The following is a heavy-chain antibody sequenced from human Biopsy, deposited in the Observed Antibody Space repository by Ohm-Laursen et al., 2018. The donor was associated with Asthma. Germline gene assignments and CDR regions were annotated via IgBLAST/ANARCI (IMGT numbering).Heavy chain of an antibody. Sequence: EASVKVSCKASGVSLRNYGLSGYGFSWLRQAPGQGLEWMGWISGYNGDTKFAQNVKGRLSLTTDTSTSTAYMGLRSLTSDDTAVYYCVRDKVVVVPGSKGPTDWFDPWGQGTLVTVSS. CDR3: VRDKVVVVPGSKGPTDWFDP. V-gene: IGHV1-18*01. D-gene: IGHD2-15*01. CDR1: GVSLRNYGLSGYG. J-gene: IGHJ5*02. CDR2: ISGYNGDT.